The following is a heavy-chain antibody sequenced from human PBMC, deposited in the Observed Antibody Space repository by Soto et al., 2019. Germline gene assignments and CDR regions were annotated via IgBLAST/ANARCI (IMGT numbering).Heavy chain of an antibody. CDR2: IDPSDSYT. J-gene: IGHJ6*02. D-gene: IGHD2-2*02. V-gene: IGHV5-10-1*01. CDR1: GYSFTSYW. CDR3: ASVVVPAAIQGYYYYGMDV. Sequence: PXGALKISCKGCGYSFTSYWISWVRQMPGKGLEWMGRIDPSDSYTNYSPSFQGHVTISADKSISTAYLQWSSLKASDAAMYYCASVVVPAAIQGYYYYGMDVWGQGTTVTASS.